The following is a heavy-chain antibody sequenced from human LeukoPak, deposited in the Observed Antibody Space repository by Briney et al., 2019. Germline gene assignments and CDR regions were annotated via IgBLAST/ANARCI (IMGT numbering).Heavy chain of an antibody. CDR1: GFSVSDTY. CDR2: IYSGGNT. CDR3: AKGLWFGEPEVDY. D-gene: IGHD3-10*01. Sequence: GGSLRLSCAASGFSVSDTYMSWVRQAPGKGLEWVSIIYSGGNTYYADSVKGRFTISRDNSKNTLYLQMNSLRAEDTAVYYCAKGLWFGEPEVDYWGQGTLVTVSS. J-gene: IGHJ4*02. V-gene: IGHV3-53*01.